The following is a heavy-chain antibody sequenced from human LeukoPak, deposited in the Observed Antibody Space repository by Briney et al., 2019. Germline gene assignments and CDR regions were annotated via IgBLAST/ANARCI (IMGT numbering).Heavy chain of an antibody. CDR2: INPSGGST. V-gene: IGHV1-46*01. D-gene: IGHD3-9*01. CDR1: GYTFTSYY. J-gene: IGHJ4*02. Sequence: ASVKVSCKASGYTFTSYYMHRVRQAPGQELEWMGIINPSGGSTSYAQKFQGRVTMTRDTSTSTVYMELSSLRSEDTAVYYCARYDILTGEALDYCGQGTLVTVSS. CDR3: ARYDILTGEALDY.